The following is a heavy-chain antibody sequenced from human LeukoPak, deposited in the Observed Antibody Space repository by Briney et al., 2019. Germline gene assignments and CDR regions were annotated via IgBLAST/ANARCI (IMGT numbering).Heavy chain of an antibody. Sequence: GGSLRLSCAASGFTFSSYEMNWVRQAPGKGLEWVSAISGSGGSTYYADSVKGRFTISRDNSKNTLYLQMNSLRAEDTAVYYCAKEGAMIVVVSGSLDAFDIWGQGTMVTVSS. D-gene: IGHD3-22*01. J-gene: IGHJ3*02. CDR3: AKEGAMIVVVSGSLDAFDI. V-gene: IGHV3-23*01. CDR1: GFTFSSYE. CDR2: ISGSGGST.